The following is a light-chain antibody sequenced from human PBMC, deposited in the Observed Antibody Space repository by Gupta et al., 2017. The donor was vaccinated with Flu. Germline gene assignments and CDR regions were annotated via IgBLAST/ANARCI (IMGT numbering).Light chain of an antibody. CDR1: SSDVGGYNY. CDR3: ASYAASNMRV. J-gene: IGLJ3*02. V-gene: IGLV2-8*01. CDR2: DVT. Sequence: QSALTQPPSASGSPGQSVTISCTGTSSDVGGYNYVSWYQQHPGKAPKLMIYDVTKRPSGVPDRFSGSKSGNTASLTVSGLQAEDKAEYYGASYAASNMRVLGGGTKLTV.